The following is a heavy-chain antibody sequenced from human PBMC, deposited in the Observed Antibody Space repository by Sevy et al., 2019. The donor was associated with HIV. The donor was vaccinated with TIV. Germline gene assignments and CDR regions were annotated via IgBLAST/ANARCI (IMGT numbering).Heavy chain of an antibody. V-gene: IGHV3-7*01. J-gene: IGHJ6*04. CDR1: GFAYSSYW. Sequence: GGSLRLSCAASGFAYSSYWMSWVRQAPGKGPEWVANIRQDGSEKYYLASVKGRFTISRDNAKNTLYLQMDSLRAEDTAVYYCAREAPPDPTRVENYYGMDVWGKGTTVTVSS. CDR3: AREAPPDPTRVENYYGMDV. CDR2: IRQDGSEK.